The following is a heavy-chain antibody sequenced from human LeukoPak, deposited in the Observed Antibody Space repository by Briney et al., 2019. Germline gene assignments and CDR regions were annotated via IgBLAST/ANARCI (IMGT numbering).Heavy chain of an antibody. Sequence: PGGSLRLSCAASGFTFSSYSMNWVRQAPGKGLEGVSSISSRSSYIYYADSVKGRFTISRDNAKNSLYLQINSLRAEDTAVYYCARLTYGSGRSYWATYYYMDVWGKGTTVTISS. CDR3: ARLTYGSGRSYWATYYYMDV. V-gene: IGHV3-21*01. J-gene: IGHJ6*03. CDR2: ISSRSSYI. CDR1: GFTFSSYS. D-gene: IGHD3-10*01.